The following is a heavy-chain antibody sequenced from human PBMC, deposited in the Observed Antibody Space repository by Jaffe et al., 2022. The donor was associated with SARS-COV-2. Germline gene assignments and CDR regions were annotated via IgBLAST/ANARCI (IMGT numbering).Heavy chain of an antibody. V-gene: IGHV3-23*01. D-gene: IGHD3-16*01. CDR3: AKVAQVWGLVDPFDY. CDR2: ISANGGST. CDR1: GLTFSSYG. J-gene: IGHJ4*02. Sequence: EVQLLESGGGLVQPGGSLRLSCEASGLTFSSYGMSWVRQAPGKGLEWVSGISANGGSTYYPDSVRGRFTISRDNSKDTLYLQMNSLRAEDTALYYCAKVAQVWGLVDPFDYWGQGTLVIVSS.